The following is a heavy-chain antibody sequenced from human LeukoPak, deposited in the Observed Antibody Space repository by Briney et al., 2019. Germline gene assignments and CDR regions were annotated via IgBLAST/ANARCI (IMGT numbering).Heavy chain of an antibody. V-gene: IGHV3-20*04. CDR2: IKWNGGST. D-gene: IGHD2-15*01. CDR3: ASLGYCSGGSCYARRDY. CDR1: VFTFYDYG. Sequence: GGSLRLSCAASVFTFYDYGMSWVRQAPGKGLEWVSGIKWNGGSTGYADSVKGRFTISRDNAKNSMYLQMNSLRAEDTALYYCASLGYCSGGSCYARRDYWGQGTLVTVSS. J-gene: IGHJ4*02.